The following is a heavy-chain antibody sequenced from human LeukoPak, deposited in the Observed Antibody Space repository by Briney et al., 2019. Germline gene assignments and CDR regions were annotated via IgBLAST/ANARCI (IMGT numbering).Heavy chain of an antibody. D-gene: IGHD2-2*01. V-gene: IGHV3-30*01. Sequence: PGGSLRLSCAASGFTFSSYAMHWVRQAPGKGLEWVAVISYDGSNKCYADSVKGRFTISRDNSKNTLYLQMNSLRAENTAVYYCARMRYQLLYYFDYWGQGTLVTVSS. CDR3: ARMRYQLLYYFDY. CDR1: GFTFSSYA. CDR2: ISYDGSNK. J-gene: IGHJ4*02.